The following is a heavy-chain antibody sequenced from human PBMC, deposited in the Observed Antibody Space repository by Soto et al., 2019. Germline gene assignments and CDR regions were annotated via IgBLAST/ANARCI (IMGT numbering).Heavy chain of an antibody. D-gene: IGHD6-19*01. J-gene: IGHJ4*02. CDR1: GFTFGSFA. V-gene: IGHV3-23*01. Sequence: GGSLRLSCVASGFTFGSFAMSWVRQAPGKGLEWVSSITNGGGSTYYADSVQGRFTISRDNSKNTLYLQMNSLRAEDTAFYYCAKAGGSGWPRRILVYWGQGALVTVSS. CDR2: ITNGGGST. CDR3: AKAGGSGWPRRILVY.